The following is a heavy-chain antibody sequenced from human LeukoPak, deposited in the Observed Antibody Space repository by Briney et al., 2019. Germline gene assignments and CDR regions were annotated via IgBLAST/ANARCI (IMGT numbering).Heavy chain of an antibody. J-gene: IGHJ4*02. V-gene: IGHV3-74*01. CDR1: GSTFSSDW. CDR3: ASGIRGSYGTDY. CDR2: INPTGSTS. Sequence: GGSLRLSCVASGSTFSSDWMHWVRQAPGKGLVWVSRINPTGSTSNYEDSVKGRFTISRDNAKNTLYLQMNSLRAEDTAVYFCASGIRGSYGTDYWGQGTLVTVSS. D-gene: IGHD1-26*01.